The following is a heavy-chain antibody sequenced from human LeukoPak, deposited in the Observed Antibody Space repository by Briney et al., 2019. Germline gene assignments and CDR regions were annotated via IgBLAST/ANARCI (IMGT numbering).Heavy chain of an antibody. V-gene: IGHV1-3*01. CDR3: ARIRGQWLVLDY. CDR1: GYTFTSYA. CDR2: INAGNGNT. Sequence: ASVKVSCKASGYTFTSYAMHWVRQAPGQRLEWMGWINAGNGNTKYSQKSQGRVTITRDTSASTAYMELSSLRSEDTAVYYCARIRGQWLVLDYWGQGTLVTVSS. J-gene: IGHJ4*02. D-gene: IGHD6-19*01.